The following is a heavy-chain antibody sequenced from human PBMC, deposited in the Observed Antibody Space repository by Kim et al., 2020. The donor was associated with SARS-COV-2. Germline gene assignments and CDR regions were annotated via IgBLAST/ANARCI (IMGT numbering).Heavy chain of an antibody. D-gene: IGHD2-8*02. J-gene: IGHJ6*02. V-gene: IGHV1-18*01. CDR3: ARCLVGSGYYYYYGMDV. CDR2: ISAYNGNT. CDR1: GYTFTSYG. Sequence: ASVKVSCKASGYTFTSYGISWVRQAPGQGLEWMGWISAYNGNTNYAQKLQGRVTMTTDTSTSTAYMELRSLRSDDTAVYYCARCLVGSGYYYYYGMDVWGQGTTGTVSS.